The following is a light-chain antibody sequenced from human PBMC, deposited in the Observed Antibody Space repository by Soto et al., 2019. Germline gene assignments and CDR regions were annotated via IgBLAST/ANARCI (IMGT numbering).Light chain of an antibody. J-gene: IGLJ2*01. CDR1: SSDVGGYNY. CDR2: DVN. Sequence: QSVLAQPASVSGSPGQSITISCTGTSSDVGGYNYVSWYQQHAGKAPKLMIYDVNNRPSGISNRFSGSKSGNTASLTISGLQAEDEADYYCSSYTSSSTYVVFGGGTKLTVL. CDR3: SSYTSSSTYVV. V-gene: IGLV2-14*03.